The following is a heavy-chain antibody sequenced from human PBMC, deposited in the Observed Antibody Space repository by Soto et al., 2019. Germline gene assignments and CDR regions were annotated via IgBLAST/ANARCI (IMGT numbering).Heavy chain of an antibody. CDR2: IYYSGST. Sequence: PSETLSLTCTVSGGSISSSSYYWGWIRQPPGKGLEWIGSIYYSGSTYYNPSLKSRVTISVDTSKNQFSLKLSSVTAADTAVYYCARQPPGLRSDYWGQGTLVTVSS. J-gene: IGHJ4*02. CDR3: ARQPPGLRSDY. V-gene: IGHV4-39*01. CDR1: GGSISSSSYY. D-gene: IGHD4-17*01.